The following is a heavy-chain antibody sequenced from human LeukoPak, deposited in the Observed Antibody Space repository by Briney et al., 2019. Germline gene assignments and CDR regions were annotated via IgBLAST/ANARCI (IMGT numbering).Heavy chain of an antibody. D-gene: IGHD5-12*01. J-gene: IGHJ4*02. Sequence: SETLSLTCTVSGGSVSSSSYYWGWIRQPPGKGLEWIGSIYYSGSTYYNPSLKSRVTISVDTSKDQFSLKLSSVTAADTAVYYCARQGIVATIFYFDYWGQGTLVTVSS. CDR1: GGSVSSSSYY. V-gene: IGHV4-39*01. CDR2: IYYSGST. CDR3: ARQGIVATIFYFDY.